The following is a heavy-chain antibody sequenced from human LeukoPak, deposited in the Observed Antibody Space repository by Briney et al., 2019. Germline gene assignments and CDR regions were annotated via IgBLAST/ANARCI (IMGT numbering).Heavy chain of an antibody. Sequence: GGSLRLSCAASGFTFSSYSINWVRQAPGKGLEWVSSITRSSIYKYYADSVKGRFTISRDNAKNSLYLQMNSLRAEDTAVYYCARDHHRRLYDSQARDTFDVWGQGTVVTVSS. CDR3: ARDHHRRLYDSQARDTFDV. CDR1: GFTFSSYS. J-gene: IGHJ3*01. CDR2: ITRSSIYK. V-gene: IGHV3-21*01. D-gene: IGHD3-22*01.